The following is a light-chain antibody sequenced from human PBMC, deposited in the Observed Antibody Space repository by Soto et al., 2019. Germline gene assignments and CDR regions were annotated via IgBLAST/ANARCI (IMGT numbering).Light chain of an antibody. Sequence: EIVLTQSPGTLSLSPGERATLSCRASQSVSSSYLAWYQQKPGQAPRLLIYGTSSGATAIPDRFSGSGSGTDFTLTISRLEPEYFALYYSRHYGIPSSTFCQ. J-gene: IGKJ1*01. CDR3: RHYGIPSST. CDR1: QSVSSSY. CDR2: GTS. V-gene: IGKV3-20*01.